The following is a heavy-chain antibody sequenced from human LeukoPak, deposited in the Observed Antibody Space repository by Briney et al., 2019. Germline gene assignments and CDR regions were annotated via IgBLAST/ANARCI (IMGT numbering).Heavy chain of an antibody. D-gene: IGHD3-22*01. J-gene: IGHJ4*02. CDR1: GFTVSSNY. Sequence: GGSLRLSCAASGFTVSSNYMSWVRQAPGKGLEGVSVIYSGGSTYYADSVKGRFTISRDNSKNTLYLQMNSLRAEDTAVYYCARDRDSSGYPPADFWGQGTLVTVSS. V-gene: IGHV3-66*02. CDR3: ARDRDSSGYPPADF. CDR2: IYSGGST.